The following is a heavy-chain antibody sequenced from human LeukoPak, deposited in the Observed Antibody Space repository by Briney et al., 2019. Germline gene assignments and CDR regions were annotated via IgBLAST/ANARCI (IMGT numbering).Heavy chain of an antibody. Sequence: GGSLRLSCVASGFLFSAYEMNWVRQAPGKGLEWLSFINPSGSSIYYADSVKGRFTISRDNAKNTLYLQMNSLRAQDTAVYFCVRARLSKRDFWTDFGAYYNYMDVWGTGTTATVSS. CDR1: GFLFSAYE. D-gene: IGHD3/OR15-3a*01. CDR3: VRARLSKRDFWTDFGAYYNYMDV. V-gene: IGHV3-48*03. CDR2: INPSGSSI. J-gene: IGHJ6*03.